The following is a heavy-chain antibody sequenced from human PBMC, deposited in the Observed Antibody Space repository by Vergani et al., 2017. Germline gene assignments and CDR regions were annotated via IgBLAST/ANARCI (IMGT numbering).Heavy chain of an antibody. D-gene: IGHD3-22*01. V-gene: IGHV4-59*01. CDR1: GGSISSYY. CDR2: IYYSGST. J-gene: IGHJ4*02. CDR3: ARGYYDSSGYYYGSPFDY. Sequence: QVQLQESGPGLVKPSENLSLTCTVSGGSISSYYWSWIRQPTGKGLEWIGYIYYSGSTNYNPSLKSRVTISVDTSKNQFSLKLSSVTAADTAVYYCARGYYDSSGYYYGSPFDYWGQGTLVTVSS.